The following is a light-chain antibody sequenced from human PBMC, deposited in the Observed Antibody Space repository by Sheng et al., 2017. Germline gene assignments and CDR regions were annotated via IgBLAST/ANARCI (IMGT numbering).Light chain of an antibody. CDR2: AAS. V-gene: IGKV1-39*01. J-gene: IGKJ4*01. CDR3: QQYDKWPLP. Sequence: DIQMTQSPSSLSASVGDRVTITCRASQSISSYLNWYQQKPGKAPKLLIYAASSLQSGVPSRFSGSGSGTDFTLTISSLQPEDFAVYYCQQYDKWPLPFGGGTKVEIK. CDR1: QSISSY.